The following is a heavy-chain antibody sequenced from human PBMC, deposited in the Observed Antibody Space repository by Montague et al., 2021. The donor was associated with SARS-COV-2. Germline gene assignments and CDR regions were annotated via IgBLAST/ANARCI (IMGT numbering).Heavy chain of an antibody. D-gene: IGHD6-13*01. CDR1: GGSISGYY. V-gene: IGHV4-59*08. CDR3: ERHRQHHNH. J-gene: IGHJ5*02. Sequence: SETLSLTCTVSGGSISGYYWTWIRQPPGKGLEWIGYIFYNGDTNYNPSLKSRVSMSVDTSKNQFSLKLIAVTAADTAVYFCERHRQHHNHWGQGAMVAVSS. CDR2: IFYNGDT.